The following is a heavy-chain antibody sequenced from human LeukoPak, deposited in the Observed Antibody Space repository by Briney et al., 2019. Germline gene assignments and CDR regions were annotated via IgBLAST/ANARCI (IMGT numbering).Heavy chain of an antibody. D-gene: IGHD6-13*01. CDR1: GFTFSSYS. CDR3: ARDAGVYSHAWDYFDH. V-gene: IGHV3-21*01. Sequence: PGGSLRLSCAASGFTFSSYSMNWVRQAPGKGLEWVSSISSSSSYIYYADSVKGRFTISRDNAKNSLYLQMNSLRAEDTAVYYCARDAGVYSHAWDYFDHWGQGTLVTVSS. CDR2: ISSSSSYI. J-gene: IGHJ4*02.